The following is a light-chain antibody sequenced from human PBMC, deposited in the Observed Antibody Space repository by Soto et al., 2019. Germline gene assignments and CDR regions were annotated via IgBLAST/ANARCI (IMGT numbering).Light chain of an antibody. J-gene: IGLJ2*01. CDR2: GNS. V-gene: IGLV1-40*01. CDR3: QSYDSSLSGSV. Sequence: QSVLTQPPSVSGAPGQRVTLSCTGSSSNIGAGYDVHWYQQLPGTAPKLLIYGNSNRPSGVPDRFSGSKSGTSASLAITGLQAEDEADYYCQSYDSSLSGSVFGGGPKLTVL. CDR1: SSNIGAGYD.